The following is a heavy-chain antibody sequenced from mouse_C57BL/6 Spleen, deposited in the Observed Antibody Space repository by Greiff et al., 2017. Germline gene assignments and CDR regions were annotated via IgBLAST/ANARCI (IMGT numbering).Heavy chain of an antibody. Sequence: DVKLVESGGGLVQPGASLKLSCESTEYDFPSHAMSWVRKTSEKRLELVAAINSGGGSTYYPDTLERRFIISRDNTKKTLYLQMSSLRSDDTAVYYEARHGGYGEMDYWGQGTSVTVSS. CDR1: EYDFPSHA. CDR3: ARHGGYGEMDY. V-gene: IGHV5-2*03. D-gene: IGHD2-3*01. J-gene: IGHJ4*01. CDR2: INSGGGST.